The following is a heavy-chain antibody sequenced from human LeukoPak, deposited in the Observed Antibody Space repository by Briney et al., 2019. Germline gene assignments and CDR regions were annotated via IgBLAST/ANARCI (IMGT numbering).Heavy chain of an antibody. CDR1: GVSISSGDYY. CDR2: IYYSGST. J-gene: IGHJ3*02. CDR3: ARDRPVTTHAFDI. V-gene: IGHV4-30-4*08. Sequence: PSQTLSLTCTVSGVSISSGDYYWSWIRQPPGKDLEWIVYIYYSGSTYYNPSLKSRVTISVDTSKNQFSLKLSSVTAADTAVYYCARDRPVTTHAFDIWGQGTMVTVS. D-gene: IGHD4-17*01.